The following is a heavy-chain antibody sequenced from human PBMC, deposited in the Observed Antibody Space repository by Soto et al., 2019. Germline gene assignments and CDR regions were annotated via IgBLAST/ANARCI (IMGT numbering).Heavy chain of an antibody. CDR2: MWYDGSNK. CDR3: ARDILLAAAGPFDY. Sequence: GGSLRLSCAASGFTFSSYGMHWVRQAPGKGLEWVAVMWYDGSNKYYADSVKGRFTISRDNSKNTLYLQMNSLRAEDTAVYYCARDILLAAAGPFDYWGQGTLVTVSS. V-gene: IGHV3-33*01. D-gene: IGHD6-13*01. J-gene: IGHJ4*02. CDR1: GFTFSSYG.